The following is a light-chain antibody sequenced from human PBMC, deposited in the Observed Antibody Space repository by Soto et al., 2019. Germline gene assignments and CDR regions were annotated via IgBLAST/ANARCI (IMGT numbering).Light chain of an antibody. J-gene: IGKJ4*01. Sequence: DVVVTQSPDSLPVTLGQPASISCRSSQSLVHSDGNPYLNWFHQRPGQSPSRLIYKVSNRDSGVPDRFSGSGSGTDFTLKISRVQAEDVGVYYCMQCTHWPRSFGEGTKVET. CDR3: MQCTHWPRS. CDR1: QSLVHSDGNPY. V-gene: IGKV2-30*02. CDR2: KVS.